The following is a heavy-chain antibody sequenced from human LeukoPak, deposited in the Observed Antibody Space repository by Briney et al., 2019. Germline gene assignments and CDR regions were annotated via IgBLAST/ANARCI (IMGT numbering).Heavy chain of an antibody. D-gene: IGHD6-13*01. J-gene: IGHJ6*03. CDR1: HYSITSGYD. Sequence: SETLSLTCSVSHYSITSGYDWGWIRQPPGKGLEWIGNVYHSGSTFYNPSLKSRVTISVDTSKNQFSLKLSSVTAADTAVYYCARGTGYSSSWPHYYYYYYMDVWGKGTTVTVSS. CDR3: ARGTGYSSSWPHYYYYYYMDV. V-gene: IGHV4-38-2*02. CDR2: VYHSGST.